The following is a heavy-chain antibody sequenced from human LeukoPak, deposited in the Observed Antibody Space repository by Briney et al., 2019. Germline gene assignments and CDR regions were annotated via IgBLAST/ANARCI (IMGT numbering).Heavy chain of an antibody. CDR3: ARWLSPVGAFCQLYY. Sequence: SQTLSLTCAISGDSVSSNSAAWHWIRQSPSRGLEWLGRTYYRSKWYSDYAVSMKSRITINPDTSKNQFSLQLNSVTPEDTAVYLRARWLSPVGAFCQLYYRGQGTLVTVSS. D-gene: IGHD1-26*01. J-gene: IGHJ4*01. CDR2: TYYRSKWYS. V-gene: IGHV6-1*01. CDR1: GDSVSSNSAA.